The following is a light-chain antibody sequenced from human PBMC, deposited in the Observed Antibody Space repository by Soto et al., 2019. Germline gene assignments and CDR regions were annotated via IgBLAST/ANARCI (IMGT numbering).Light chain of an antibody. J-gene: IGKJ3*01. V-gene: IGKV3-15*01. CDR2: VAS. CDR3: HLYNSWPRGT. Sequence: EIMVTQSPGTLSVSPGEGATLSCTASQSVNLNLAWYQQKPGQPPRLLLYVASTRATGIPVRFRGSGSGEEYTLPISSLQSEESAVSYCHLYNSWPRGTFGPGTKVEI. CDR1: QSVNLN.